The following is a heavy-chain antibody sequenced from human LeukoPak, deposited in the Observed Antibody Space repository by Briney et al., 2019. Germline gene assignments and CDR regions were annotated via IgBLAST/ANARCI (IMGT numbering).Heavy chain of an antibody. CDR1: GGSMSSYD. J-gene: IGHJ5*02. CDR3: AREGYYNSRGYYTNWLDP. Sequence: SETLSLTCTDSGGSMSSYDWSWIRQPPGKGLQWIAYLYYSGSTNDNPSLKSRVTVAVDTSKNQFCLKLSSVTAADTAVYYCAREGYYNSRGYYTNWLDPWGQGTLVTVSS. V-gene: IGHV4-59*01. CDR2: LYYSGST. D-gene: IGHD3-22*01.